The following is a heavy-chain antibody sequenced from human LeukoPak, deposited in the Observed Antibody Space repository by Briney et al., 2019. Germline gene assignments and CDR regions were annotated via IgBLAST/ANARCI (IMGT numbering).Heavy chain of an antibody. V-gene: IGHV4-38-2*02. J-gene: IGHJ6*03. Sequence: PSETLSLTCSVSGYSISSGYYWGWIRQPPGKGLEWIGSIYHSGSTYYNPSLKSRVTISVDTSKNQFSLKLSSVTAADTAVYYCARDRGDIVLTSYMDVWGKGTTVTVSS. CDR1: GYSISSGYY. CDR2: IYHSGST. CDR3: ARDRGDIVLTSYMDV. D-gene: IGHD2-8*01.